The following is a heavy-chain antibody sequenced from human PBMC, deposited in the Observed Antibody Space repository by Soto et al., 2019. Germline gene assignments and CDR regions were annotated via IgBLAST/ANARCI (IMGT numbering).Heavy chain of an antibody. V-gene: IGHV3-66*01. D-gene: IGHD5-12*01. Sequence: EVQLVESGGGLVQPGGSLRLSCAASGFTVSSNYMSWVRQAPGKGLEWVSVIYSGGSTYYADSVKGRFTISRDNSKNTLYLQMNSLRAEDTAVYYCARSGLVLRDTNDYWGQGTLVTVSS. CDR3: ARSGLVLRDTNDY. CDR2: IYSGGST. J-gene: IGHJ4*02. CDR1: GFTVSSNY.